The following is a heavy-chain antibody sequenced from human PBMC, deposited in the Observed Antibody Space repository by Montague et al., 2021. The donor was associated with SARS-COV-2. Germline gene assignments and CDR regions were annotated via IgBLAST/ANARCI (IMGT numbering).Heavy chain of an antibody. V-gene: IGHV4-61*02. D-gene: IGHD1-26*01. CDR2: IDTSGNT. J-gene: IGHJ6*02. Sequence: TLSLTCTVSGGSINSGSHYWSWIRQPAGKGLEWIGRIDTSGNTKYISSLKSRVTISVDTSKNQFSLKLSSVTAADTAVYYCARRIDYYGIDVWGQGTTVTVSS. CDR3: ARRIDYYGIDV. CDR1: GGSINSGSHY.